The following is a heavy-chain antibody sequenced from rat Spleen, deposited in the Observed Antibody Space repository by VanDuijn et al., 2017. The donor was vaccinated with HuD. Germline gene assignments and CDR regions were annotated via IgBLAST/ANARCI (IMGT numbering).Heavy chain of an antibody. J-gene: IGHJ3*01. CDR1: GFSLSSHG. Sequence: QVQLKESGPGLVQPSQTLSLTCTVSGFSLSSHGVIWVRQPPGKGLEWMGGIWGDGSTKYNSAYKSRLSISRDTSKSQVFLKMNSLQTEDTAIYFCTSPFRWFAYWGQGTLVTVSS. CDR3: TSPFRWFAY. CDR2: IWGDGST. V-gene: IGHV2-13*01.